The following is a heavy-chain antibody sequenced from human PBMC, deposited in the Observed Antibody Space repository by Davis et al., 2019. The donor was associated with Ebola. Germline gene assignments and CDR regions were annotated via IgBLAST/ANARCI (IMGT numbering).Heavy chain of an antibody. D-gene: IGHD6-6*01. CDR2: IYYRSKWYN. V-gene: IGHV6-1*01. CDR3: ASTSGSSIRSGMDV. CDR1: GDSVSSNSAA. Sequence: HSQTLSLTCAISGDSVSSNSAAWNWIRQSPSRGLEWLGRIYYRSKWYNHYAVSVKSRITINPDTSKNQFSLRLNSMTPEDTAVYYCASTSGSSIRSGMDVWGQGTTVTVSS. J-gene: IGHJ6*02.